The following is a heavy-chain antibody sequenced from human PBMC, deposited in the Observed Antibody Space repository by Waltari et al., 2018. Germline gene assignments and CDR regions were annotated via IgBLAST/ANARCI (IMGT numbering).Heavy chain of an antibody. D-gene: IGHD3-10*01. J-gene: IGHJ4*02. CDR1: GYTFTGYY. V-gene: IGHV1-2*02. CDR2: VIPKNGDN. Sequence: QVQLAQSGAEEKKPGASVTVSCKASGYTFTGYYIHWVRQAPGQGLGWMGWVIPKNGDNKYAQKFQGRVTMTRDTSINTAYMELSSLTSDDTAVYYCARDGPGAGNDDFDYWGQGTLVSVSS. CDR3: ARDGPGAGNDDFDY.